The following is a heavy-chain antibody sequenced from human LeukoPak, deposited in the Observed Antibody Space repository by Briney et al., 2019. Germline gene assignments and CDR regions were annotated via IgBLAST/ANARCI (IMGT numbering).Heavy chain of an antibody. V-gene: IGHV3-23*01. J-gene: IGHJ3*02. CDR3: AKDRFSYDSSAYYQAFDI. CDR1: GFTFSSYA. D-gene: IGHD3-22*01. CDR2: ISGSGGST. Sequence: PGGSLRLSCAASGFTFSSYAMSWVRQAPGKGLEWVSAISGSGGSTYYADSVKGRFTISRDNSKNTLYLQMNSLRAEDTAVYYCAKDRFSYDSSAYYQAFDIWGQGTMVTVSS.